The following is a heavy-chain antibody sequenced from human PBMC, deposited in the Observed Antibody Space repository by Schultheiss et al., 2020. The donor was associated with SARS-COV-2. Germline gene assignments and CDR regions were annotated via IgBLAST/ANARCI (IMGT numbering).Heavy chain of an antibody. Sequence: GGSLRLSCAGSRFTFSNYGMHWVRQAPGKGLEWVAVIWDDGSNKYYADSVKGRFTISRDNSKNTLYLQMNSLRAEDTAVYYCARGYHLADAFDIWGQGTMVTVSS. V-gene: IGHV3-33*01. J-gene: IGHJ3*02. CDR1: RFTFSNYG. D-gene: IGHD3-16*02. CDR3: ARGYHLADAFDI. CDR2: IWDDGSNK.